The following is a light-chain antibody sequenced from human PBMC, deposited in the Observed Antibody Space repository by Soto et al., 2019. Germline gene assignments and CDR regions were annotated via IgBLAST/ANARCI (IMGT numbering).Light chain of an antibody. CDR1: QGISSY. Sequence: AIQMTQSPSSLSASTGDRVTITCRASQGISSYLAWYQQKPGKAPKLLIYAASTLQSGVPSRFSGSGSGTDFTLTISCQQSEDFATYYCQQYYSYPWTFGQGTKVEIK. CDR2: AAS. J-gene: IGKJ1*01. CDR3: QQYYSYPWT. V-gene: IGKV1-8*01.